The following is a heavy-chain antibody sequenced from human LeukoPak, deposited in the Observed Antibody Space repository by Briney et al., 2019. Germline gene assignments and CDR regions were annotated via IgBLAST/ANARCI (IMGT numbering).Heavy chain of an antibody. CDR3: TRDNDYDSSGYYCFDS. Sequence: GGSLSLSCTASGFTFGDYTMSWVRQAPGKGLEWVGFIRSKAYGGTTESAASVKGRFTISREDSKSIAYLQMNSLKTEDTAVYYCTRDNDYDSSGYYCFDSWGHGTLVTVSS. CDR2: IRSKAYGGTT. CDR1: GFTFGDYT. D-gene: IGHD3-22*01. V-gene: IGHV3-49*04. J-gene: IGHJ5*01.